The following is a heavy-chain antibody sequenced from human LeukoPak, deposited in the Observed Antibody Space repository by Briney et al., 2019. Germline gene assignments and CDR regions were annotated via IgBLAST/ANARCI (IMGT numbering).Heavy chain of an antibody. D-gene: IGHD1-7*01. CDR3: ARALTNWNYVLEDY. CDR1: GYTFTSYG. V-gene: IGHV1-18*01. CDR2: ISAYNGNT. J-gene: IGHJ4*02. Sequence: GASVKVSCKASGYTFTSYGISWVRQAPGQGLEWMGWISAYNGNTNYAQKLQGRVTMTTDTSTSTAYMELRSLRSDDTAVYYCARALTNWNYVLEDYWGQGTLVTVSS.